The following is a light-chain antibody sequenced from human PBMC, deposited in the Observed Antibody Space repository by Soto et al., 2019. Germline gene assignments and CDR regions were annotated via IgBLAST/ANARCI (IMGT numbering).Light chain of an antibody. Sequence: EIVMTPSPATLSVSPVGIATLYFIAGQSIIGTLAWYQQTPGQAPRLLIYGASTRATSFPARFSGSGSGTDFTLTISSLQSEDFAVYYCQQYNNWPWKFGQGTKGDIK. V-gene: IGKV3-15*01. CDR3: QQYNNWPWK. J-gene: IGKJ1*01. CDR1: QSIIGT. CDR2: GAS.